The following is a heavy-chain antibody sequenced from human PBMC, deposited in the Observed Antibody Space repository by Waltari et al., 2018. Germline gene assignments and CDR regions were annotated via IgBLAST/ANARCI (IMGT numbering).Heavy chain of an antibody. CDR2: IGAGAGST. J-gene: IGHJ4*02. V-gene: IGHV3-23*01. CDR1: GFTFSSYA. Sequence: EVQLLESGGGLVQPGGSLSLSCAASGFTFSSYAMSWVRQAQGKGLEWVSAIGAGAGSTYYADSVKGRFTISRDNSKNTLYLQMNSLRAEDTAVYFCAKERSVDTTMAYYFDSWGQGTLVTVSS. CDR3: AKERSVDTTMAYYFDS. D-gene: IGHD5-18*01.